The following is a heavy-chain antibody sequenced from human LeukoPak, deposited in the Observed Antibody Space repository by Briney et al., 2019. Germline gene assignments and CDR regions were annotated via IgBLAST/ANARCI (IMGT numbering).Heavy chain of an antibody. CDR1: GFTFSSYA. D-gene: IGHD6-19*01. J-gene: IGHJ4*02. CDR2: TSGTGDST. Sequence: GGSLTLSCAASGFTFSSYAVIWVRQAPGRGLECNSSTSGTGDSTYYADSVNGRFTISRDNSKSSLYLQLKSLRADDSAIYVCAKAESGWYKFASWGQGTLVTVSS. CDR3: AKAESGWYKFAS. V-gene: IGHV3-23*01.